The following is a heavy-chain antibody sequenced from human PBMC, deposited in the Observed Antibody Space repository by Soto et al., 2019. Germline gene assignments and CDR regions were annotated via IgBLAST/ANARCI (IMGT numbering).Heavy chain of an antibody. V-gene: IGHV4-31*03. CDR2: IYYSGST. CDR1: GGSITSGGYC. J-gene: IGHJ4*02. CDR3: ARDGDYFGSGRPPLLSR. Sequence: QVQLQESGPGLVKPSQTLSLTCTVSGGSITSGGYCWTWIRQHPVKGLEWMGHIYYSGSTSYNPSLKSRVTTSIDTSKNQFSLKLTSVTAADTAVYYCARDGDYFGSGRPPLLSRWGQGTLVTVSS. D-gene: IGHD3-10*01.